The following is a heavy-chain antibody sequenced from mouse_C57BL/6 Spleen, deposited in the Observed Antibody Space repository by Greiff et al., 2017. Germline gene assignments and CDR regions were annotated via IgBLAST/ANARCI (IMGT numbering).Heavy chain of an antibody. CDR3: AKGGGSSPYAMDY. V-gene: IGHV2-5*01. Sequence: QVQLKESGPGLVQPSQSLSITCTVSGFSLTSYGVHWVRQSPGKGLEWLGVIWRGGSTDYNAAFMSRLSITKDNSKSQVFFKMNSLQADDTAIYYCAKGGGSSPYAMDYWGQGTSVTVSS. CDR2: IWRGGST. J-gene: IGHJ4*01. CDR1: GFSLTSYG. D-gene: IGHD1-1*01.